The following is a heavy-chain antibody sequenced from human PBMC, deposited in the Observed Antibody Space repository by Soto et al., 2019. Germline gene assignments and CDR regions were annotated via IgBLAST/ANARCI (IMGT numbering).Heavy chain of an antibody. J-gene: IGHJ5*02. V-gene: IGHV4-39*01. CDR1: GGSISSSSYY. Sequence: ETLSLICTVSGGSISSSSYYWGWIRQPPGKGLEWIGSIYYSGSTYYNPSLKSRVTISVDTSKNQFSLKLSSVTAADTAVYYCATHARGYDFWSGYPKNWFDPWGQGTLVTVSS. D-gene: IGHD3-3*01. CDR2: IYYSGST. CDR3: ATHARGYDFWSGYPKNWFDP.